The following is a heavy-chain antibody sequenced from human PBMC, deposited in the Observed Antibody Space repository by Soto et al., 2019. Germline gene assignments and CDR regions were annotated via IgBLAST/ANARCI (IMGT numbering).Heavy chain of an antibody. Sequence: ASVKVSCKASGYTFTSYGISWVRQAPGQGLEWMGWISAYNGNTNYAQKLEGRVTMTTDTSTSTAYMELRSLRSDDTAVYYCARDRLAYCGGDCPSGDYWGQGTLVTVSS. CDR1: GYTFTSYG. J-gene: IGHJ4*02. CDR3: ARDRLAYCGGDCPSGDY. CDR2: ISAYNGNT. V-gene: IGHV1-18*01. D-gene: IGHD2-21*01.